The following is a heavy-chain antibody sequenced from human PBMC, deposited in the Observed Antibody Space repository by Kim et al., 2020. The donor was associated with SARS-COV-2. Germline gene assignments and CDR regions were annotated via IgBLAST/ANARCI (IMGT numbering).Heavy chain of an antibody. CDR1: GGSFSGYY. J-gene: IGHJ4*02. V-gene: IGHV4-34*01. Sequence: SETLSLTCAVYGGSFSGYYWSWIRQPPGKGLEWIGEINHSGSTNYNPSLKSRVTISVDTSKNQFSLKLSSVTAADTAVYYCASIVGATTDYWGQGTLVTV. CDR3: ASIVGATTDY. D-gene: IGHD1-26*01. CDR2: INHSGST.